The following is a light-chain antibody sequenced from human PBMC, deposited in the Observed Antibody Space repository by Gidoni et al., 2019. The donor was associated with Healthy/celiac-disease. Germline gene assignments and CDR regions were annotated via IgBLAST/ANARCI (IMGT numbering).Light chain of an antibody. V-gene: IGKV1-9*01. Sequence: DIQLTQSPSFLSASVGDRVTITCRASQGISSYLAWYQQKPGKAPKLLIYAASTLQSGVPSRFSGSGSGTEFTLTISSLKPEDFATYYCQQLNSYLPTFGQGTKVEIK. J-gene: IGKJ1*01. CDR3: QQLNSYLPT. CDR1: QGISSY. CDR2: AAS.